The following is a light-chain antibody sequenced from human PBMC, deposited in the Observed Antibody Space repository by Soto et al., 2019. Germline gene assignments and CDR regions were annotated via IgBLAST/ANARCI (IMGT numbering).Light chain of an antibody. CDR1: QRISSY. Sequence: DIQMTQSPSSLSASVGDCVTITCRARQRISSYLNWYQVKPGKAPKLLIYAASTLESGVPSRFSATVSGTEFSLTITSLQPEDFATYYCQQLFDSPITFGQGTRLEIK. V-gene: IGKV1-9*01. CDR3: QQLFDSPIT. J-gene: IGKJ5*01. CDR2: AAS.